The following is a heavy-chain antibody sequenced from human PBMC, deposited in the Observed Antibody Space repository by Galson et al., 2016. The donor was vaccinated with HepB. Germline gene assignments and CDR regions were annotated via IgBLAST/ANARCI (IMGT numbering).Heavy chain of an antibody. J-gene: IGHJ4*02. D-gene: IGHD2-15*01. V-gene: IGHV3-53*01. CDR3: VRHSLYCSGGGCSDSFDY. Sequence: SLRLSCAASGFIVSSNYMSWVRQTPGKGLEWVSVIRSGGLTYYADSVMGRFTISRDNAKNTVYLQMHSLRAEDTAVYYYVRHSLYCSGGGCSDSFDYWGRGTLVTVSS. CDR2: IRSGGLT. CDR1: GFIVSSNY.